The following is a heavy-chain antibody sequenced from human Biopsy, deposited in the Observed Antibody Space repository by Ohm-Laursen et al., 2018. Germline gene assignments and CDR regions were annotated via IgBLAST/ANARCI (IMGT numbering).Heavy chain of an antibody. CDR3: ARATNSTGWPYYYFYGMDV. J-gene: IGHJ6*02. D-gene: IGHD2/OR15-2a*01. Sequence: PPGTLSLTCTVSGGSISSDYWSWIRQTPGKGLEWIGYIYYSGSTNYNPSLRSRVTISVDTSENQFSLRLNSVTAADTAVYYCARATNSTGWPYYYFYGMDVWGQGTTVTVSS. CDR2: IYYSGST. CDR1: GGSISSDY. V-gene: IGHV4-59*01.